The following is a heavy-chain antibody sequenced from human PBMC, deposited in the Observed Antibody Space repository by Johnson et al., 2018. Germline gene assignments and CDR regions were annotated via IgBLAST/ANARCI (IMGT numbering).Heavy chain of an antibody. CDR2: INHSGST. CDR3: GRGSGYDYYYNYYSMDV. D-gene: IGHD5-12*01. J-gene: IGHJ6*02. Sequence: QVQLQQWGAGLLKPSETLSLNCAVYAGSFRGYYWSWIRQPPGKGLEWIGEINHSGSTNYNPSLKSRVTISVDKSKNHFSLKLNSVTAADTAVYYCGRGSGYDYYYNYYSMDVWGQGTTVTVSS. V-gene: IGHV4-34*01. CDR1: AGSFRGYY.